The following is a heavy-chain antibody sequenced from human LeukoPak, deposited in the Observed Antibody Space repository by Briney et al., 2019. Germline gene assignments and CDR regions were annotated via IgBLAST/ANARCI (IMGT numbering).Heavy chain of an antibody. CDR1: GFTFSSYS. Sequence: GSLRLSCAASGFTFSSYSMNWVGQAPGEGLEWVSYISSSSSTIYYADSVKGRFTISRDNAKNSLSLQMTSLRAEATAVYYCARGGHDGTYYLSYWGQGTLVTVSS. J-gene: IGHJ4*02. CDR2: ISSSSSTI. D-gene: IGHD1-26*01. CDR3: ARGGHDGTYYLSY. V-gene: IGHV3-48*04.